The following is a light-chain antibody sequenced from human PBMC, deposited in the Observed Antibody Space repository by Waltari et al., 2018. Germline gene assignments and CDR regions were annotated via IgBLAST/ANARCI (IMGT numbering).Light chain of an antibody. J-gene: IGKJ1*01. Sequence: DIQMTQSPSSLSASVGARVTITCRASQSISSYLNLYQQKPGKAPKLLIYAASSLQSGVPSRLSGSGSGTDFTLTISSRQPEDFATYYCQQSYSTPRTFGQGTKVEIK. V-gene: IGKV1-39*01. CDR1: QSISSY. CDR2: AAS. CDR3: QQSYSTPRT.